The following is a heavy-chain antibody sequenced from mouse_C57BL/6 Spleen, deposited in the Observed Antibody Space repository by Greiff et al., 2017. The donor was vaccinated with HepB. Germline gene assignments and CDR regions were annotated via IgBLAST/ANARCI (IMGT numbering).Heavy chain of an antibody. CDR2: ISYDGSN. V-gene: IGHV3-6*01. J-gene: IGHJ3*01. CDR3: ARDLLYVSSAGFAY. Sequence: DVKLQESGPGLVKPSQSLSLTCSVTGYSITSGYYWNWIRQFPGNKLEWMGYISYDGSNNYNPSLKNRISITRYTSKNQFFLKLNSVTTEDTATYYCARDLLYVSSAGFAYWGQGTLVTVSA. D-gene: IGHD1-1*01. CDR1: GYSITSGYY.